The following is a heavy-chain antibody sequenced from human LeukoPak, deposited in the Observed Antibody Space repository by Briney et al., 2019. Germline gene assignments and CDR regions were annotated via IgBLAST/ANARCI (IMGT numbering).Heavy chain of an antibody. CDR1: GYTFTSYY. J-gene: IGHJ4*02. CDR2: INPSGGST. D-gene: IGHD6-13*01. CDR3: ARDSSSWYYFDY. Sequence: EASVKVSCKASGYTFTSYYMHWVRQAPGQGLEWMGIINPSGGSTSYAQKFQGRVTMTRDTSTSTVYMELSSLRSEDTAVFYCARDSSSWYYFDYWGREPWSPSPQ. V-gene: IGHV1-46*01.